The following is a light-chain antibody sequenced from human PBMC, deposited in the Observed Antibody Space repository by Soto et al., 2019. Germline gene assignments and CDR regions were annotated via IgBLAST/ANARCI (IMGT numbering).Light chain of an antibody. CDR2: EVS. J-gene: IGLJ1*01. CDR1: SSDVGGYNY. Sequence: QSALTQPPSASGSPGQSVAISCTGTSSDVGGYNYVSWYQQHPGKAPKLMIYEVSNRPSGVSNRFSGSKSGNTASLTISGLQAEDEADYYCCTSYEGGGRYVFGTGTKLTVL. CDR3: TSYEGGGRYV. V-gene: IGLV2-14*01.